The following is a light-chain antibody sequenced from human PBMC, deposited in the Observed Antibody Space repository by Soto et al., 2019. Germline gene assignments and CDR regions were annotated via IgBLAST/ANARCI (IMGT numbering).Light chain of an antibody. J-gene: IGKJ1*01. V-gene: IGKV1-39*01. Sequence: DIQMTQSPSSLSASVGDRVTITCWASQAISTYLNWYQQRPGKAPKLLIYAASTLQSGVPSRFSGSGSATDFTLTISNLQPEDFATYYCLQSASTPRTFGQGTKVEIK. CDR3: LQSASTPRT. CDR1: QAISTY. CDR2: AAS.